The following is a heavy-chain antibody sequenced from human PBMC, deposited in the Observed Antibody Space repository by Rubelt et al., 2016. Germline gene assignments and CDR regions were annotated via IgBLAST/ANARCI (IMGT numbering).Heavy chain of an antibody. CDR1: GGSFSAYY. J-gene: IGHJ4*02. Sequence: QVQLQQWGAGLLKPSETLSLTCAFYGGSFSAYYWAWIRQPPGQGLEWIGEISHGGITNYKPSLKSRVTIALDTSKNQFSLMLTSMTVADTAVYYCAGATVTTVVWGQGTLVTVSS. D-gene: IGHD4-17*01. V-gene: IGHV4-34*01. CDR2: ISHGGIT. CDR3: AGATVTTVV.